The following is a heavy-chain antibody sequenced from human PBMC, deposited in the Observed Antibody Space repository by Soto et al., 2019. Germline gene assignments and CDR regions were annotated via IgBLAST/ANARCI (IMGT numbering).Heavy chain of an antibody. CDR2: VYYSGST. D-gene: IGHD3-22*01. J-gene: IGHJ3*02. CDR1: GASISSSY. V-gene: IGHV4-59*01. Sequence: PSETLSLTCTVSGASISSSYWSWIRQSPGKGLEWIGYVYYSGSTNYNPSLKSRVTISVDTAKNQFSLKLSSVTAADTAVYYCARGYYDSNGQSNTFDIWGLGTMVTVSS. CDR3: ARGYYDSNGQSNTFDI.